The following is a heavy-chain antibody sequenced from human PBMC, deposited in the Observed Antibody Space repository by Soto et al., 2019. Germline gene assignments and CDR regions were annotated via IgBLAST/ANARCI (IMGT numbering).Heavy chain of an antibody. CDR2: TRNKANSYTT. J-gene: IGHJ5*02. CDR3: ARGSGSYLMGFDP. D-gene: IGHD1-26*01. V-gene: IGHV3-72*01. CDR1: GFIFSDHY. Sequence: ESGGGLVQPGGSLRLSCAASGFIFSDHYMDWVRQAPGKGLEWVGRTRNKANSYTTEYAASVKGRFTISRDDSKNSLYLQMNSLKTEDTAVYYWARGSGSYLMGFDPWGQGTRVTVSS.